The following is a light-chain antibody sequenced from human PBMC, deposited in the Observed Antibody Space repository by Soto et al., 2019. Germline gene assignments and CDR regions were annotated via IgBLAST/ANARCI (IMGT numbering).Light chain of an antibody. CDR2: DAS. CDR3: QQRSNWPWT. V-gene: IGKV3-11*01. CDR1: QSVSSY. J-gene: IGKJ1*01. Sequence: IVLTQSPATLSLSPGERATLSCRASQSVSSYLAWYQQKPGQAPRLLIYDASNRATGIPARFSGSGSGTEFTLTISSLEPEDFAVYYCQQRSNWPWTFGQGTKVDI.